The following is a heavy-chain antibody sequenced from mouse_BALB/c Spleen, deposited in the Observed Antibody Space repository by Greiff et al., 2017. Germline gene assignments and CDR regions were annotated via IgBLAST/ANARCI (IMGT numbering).Heavy chain of an antibody. D-gene: IGHD1-1*01. CDR3: TRRKLNYGSNMDY. J-gene: IGHJ4*01. CDR2: INPSNGGT. Sequence: QVQLQQSGAELVKPGASVKLSCKASGYTFTSYYMYWVKQRPGQGLEWIGEINPSNGGTNFNEKFKSKATLTVDKSSSTAYMQLSSLTSEDSAVYYCTRRKLNYGSNMDYWGQGTSVTVSS. CDR1: GYTFTSYY. V-gene: IGHV1S81*02.